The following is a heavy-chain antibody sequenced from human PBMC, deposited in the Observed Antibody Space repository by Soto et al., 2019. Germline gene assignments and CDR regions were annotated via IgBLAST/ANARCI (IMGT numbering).Heavy chain of an antibody. CDR1: GYTFSNYG. D-gene: IGHD5-18*01. Sequence: ASVKVSCKTSGYTFSNYGINWVRQAPGQGLEWMGWISAYNGNTNFAQKLQGRVSLTTDTSSTTAYMDLRSLTSDDTVVYYCARDHVDTPMTNFDYWGQGTLVTVSS. CDR3: ARDHVDTPMTNFDY. V-gene: IGHV1-18*01. CDR2: ISAYNGNT. J-gene: IGHJ4*02.